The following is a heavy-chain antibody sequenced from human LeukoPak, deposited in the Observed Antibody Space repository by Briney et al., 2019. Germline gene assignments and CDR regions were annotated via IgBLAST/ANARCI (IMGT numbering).Heavy chain of an antibody. CDR3: AREVAARPFDY. CDR1: GNTFTGYY. Sequence: ASVKVSCKASGNTFTGYYMHWVRQAPGQGLEWMGWVNPNSGGTNYAQKFQGRVTMTRDTSISTAYMELSRLRSDDTAVYYCAREVAARPFDYWGQGTLVTVSS. V-gene: IGHV1-2*02. CDR2: VNPNSGGT. D-gene: IGHD6-6*01. J-gene: IGHJ4*02.